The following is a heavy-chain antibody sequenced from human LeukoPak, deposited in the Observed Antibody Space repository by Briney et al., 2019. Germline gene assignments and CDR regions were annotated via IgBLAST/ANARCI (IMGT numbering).Heavy chain of an antibody. Sequence: SETLSLTCAVSGGSISNGGYSWSWIRQPPGKGLEWIGTFYHSGGTYYKPSLKSRVILSVDRSKNQLSLRLSSVTAADTAVYYCARYYYDSSAYDSFYYWGHRDPFTVSS. CDR2: FYHSGGT. D-gene: IGHD3-22*01. CDR3: ARYYYDSSAYDSFYY. J-gene: IGHJ4*01. V-gene: IGHV4-30-2*01. CDR1: GGSISNGGYS.